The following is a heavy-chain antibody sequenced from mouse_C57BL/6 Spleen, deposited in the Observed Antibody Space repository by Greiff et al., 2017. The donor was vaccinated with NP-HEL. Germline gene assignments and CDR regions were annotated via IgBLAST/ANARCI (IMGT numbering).Heavy chain of an antibody. D-gene: IGHD3-3*01. V-gene: IGHV3-6*01. CDR3: AREGDGFAY. Sequence: EVKLQESGPGLVKPSPSLSLTCSVTGYSITSGYYWNWIRQFPGNKLEWMGYISYDGSNNYNPSLKNRISITRDTSKNQFFLKLNSVTTEDTATYYCAREGDGFAYWGQGTLVTVSA. CDR2: ISYDGSN. J-gene: IGHJ3*01. CDR1: GYSITSGYY.